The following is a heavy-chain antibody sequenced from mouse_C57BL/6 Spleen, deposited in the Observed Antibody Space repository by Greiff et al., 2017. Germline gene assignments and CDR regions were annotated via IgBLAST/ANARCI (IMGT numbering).Heavy chain of an antibody. CDR2: IWRGGST. D-gene: IGHD1-1*01. J-gene: IGHJ3*01. V-gene: IGHV2-5*01. CDR3: AKNYYGSSYAWFAY. CDR1: GFSLTSYG. Sequence: VQVVESGPGLVQPSQSLSITCTVFGFSLTSYGVHWVRQSPGKGLEWLGVIWRGGSTDYNAAFMSRLSITKDNSKSQVFFKMNSLQADDTAIYYCAKNYYGSSYAWFAYWGQGTLVTVSA.